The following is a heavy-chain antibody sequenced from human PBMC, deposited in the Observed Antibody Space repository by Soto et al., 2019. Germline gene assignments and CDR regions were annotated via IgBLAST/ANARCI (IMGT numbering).Heavy chain of an antibody. CDR1: GFTFSSYA. V-gene: IGHV3-23*01. Sequence: GGSLRLSCTASGFTFSSYARSWVRQAPGKGLEWVSGVGGSGDSTHYADSVKGRFTISRDNSKNTLYLQMNSLRAEDTAAYYCAKAYCSVGTCRTTDWGPGTLVTVSS. CDR3: AKAYCSVGTCRTTD. J-gene: IGHJ4*02. D-gene: IGHD2-15*01. CDR2: VGGSGDST.